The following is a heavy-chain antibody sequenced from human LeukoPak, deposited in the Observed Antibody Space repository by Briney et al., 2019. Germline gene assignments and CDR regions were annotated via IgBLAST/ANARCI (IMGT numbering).Heavy chain of an antibody. CDR1: GFTFDDYA. CDR3: AKDGTDV. J-gene: IGHJ6*02. V-gene: IGHV3-9*01. CDR2: ISWNSGSI. Sequence: PGGSLRLSCAASGFTFDDYAMHWVRQAPGKGLEWVSGISWNSGSIGYADSVKGRFTISRDNAKNSLYLQMNSLRAEDTALYYCAKDGTDVWGQGTTVTVSS.